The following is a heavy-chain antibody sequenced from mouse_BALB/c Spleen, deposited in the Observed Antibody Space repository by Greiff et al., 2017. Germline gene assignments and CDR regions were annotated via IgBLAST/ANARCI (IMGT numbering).Heavy chain of an antibody. CDR2: ISCYNGAT. CDR3: ARGLITTVVATYYYAMDY. J-gene: IGHJ4*01. Sequence: LVKTGASVKISCKASGYSFTGYYMHWVKQSHGKSLEWIGYISCYNGATSYNQKFKGKATFTVYTSSSTAYMQFNSLTSEDSAVYYCARGLITTVVATYYYAMDYWGQGTSVTVSS. CDR1: GYSFTGYY. D-gene: IGHD1-1*01. V-gene: IGHV1S34*01.